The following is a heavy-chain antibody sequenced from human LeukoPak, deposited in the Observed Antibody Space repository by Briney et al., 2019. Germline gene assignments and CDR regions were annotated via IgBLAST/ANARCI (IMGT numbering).Heavy chain of an antibody. J-gene: IGHJ6*02. D-gene: IGHD6-19*01. CDR3: ARGPGIAVAGTYYYYGMDV. V-gene: IGHV4-39*07. CDR2: IYYSGST. CDR1: GGSISSSSYY. Sequence: PSETLSLTCTVSGGSISSSSYYWGWIRQPPGKGLEWIGSIYYSGSTYYNPSLKSRVTISVDTSKNQFSLKLSSVTAADTAVYYCARGPGIAVAGTYYYYGMDVWGQGTTVTVSS.